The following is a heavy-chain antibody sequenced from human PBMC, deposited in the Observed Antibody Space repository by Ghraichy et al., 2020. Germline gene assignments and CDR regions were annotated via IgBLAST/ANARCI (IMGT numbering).Heavy chain of an antibody. Sequence: SVKVSCKASGGTFSSYTISWVRQAPGQGLEWMGRIIPILGIANYAQKFQGRVTITADKSTSTAYMELSSLRSEDTAVYYCATPPTPYYYGSGSYYIGRGFDIWGQGTMVTVSS. D-gene: IGHD3-10*01. CDR3: ATPPTPYYYGSGSYYIGRGFDI. CDR1: GGTFSSYT. J-gene: IGHJ3*02. CDR2: IIPILGIA. V-gene: IGHV1-69*02.